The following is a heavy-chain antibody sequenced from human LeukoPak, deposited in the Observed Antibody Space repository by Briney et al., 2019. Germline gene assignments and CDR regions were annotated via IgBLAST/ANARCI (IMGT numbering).Heavy chain of an antibody. Sequence: ASVKVSCKASGYTFTSYGISWVRQAPGQGLERMGWTSAYNGNTNYAQKLQGRVTMTTDTSTSTAYMELRSLRSDDTAVYYCARVGNDPAYYYYGMDVWGQGTTATVSS. V-gene: IGHV1-18*01. CDR2: TSAYNGNT. CDR1: GYTFTSYG. J-gene: IGHJ6*02. CDR3: ARVGNDPAYYYYGMDV. D-gene: IGHD1-1*01.